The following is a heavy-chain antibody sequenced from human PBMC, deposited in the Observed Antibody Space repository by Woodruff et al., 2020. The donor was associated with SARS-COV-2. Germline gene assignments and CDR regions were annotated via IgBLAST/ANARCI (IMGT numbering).Heavy chain of an antibody. J-gene: IGHJ4*02. CDR3: ARMLAYCSGGGCDYFDY. V-gene: IGHV4-39*01. CDR2: KLSGRTT. Sequence: PRKGPEWIGSKLSGRTTLYNPSLKSRTTMSVDTTNNQFSLRLTSVTAVDTAVYYCARMLAYCSGGGCDYFDYWGLG. D-gene: IGHD2-15*01.